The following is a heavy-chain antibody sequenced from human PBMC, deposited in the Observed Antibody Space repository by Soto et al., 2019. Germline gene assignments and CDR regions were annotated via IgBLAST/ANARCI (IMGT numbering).Heavy chain of an antibody. D-gene: IGHD6-19*01. CDR1: GFTFSSYT. CDR3: AGDSSGGYGRGGFDI. J-gene: IGHJ3*02. V-gene: IGHV3-30-3*01. Sequence: QVQLVESGGGVVQPGRSLRLSCAASGFTFSSYTMHWVRQAPGKGLEWVAGISYDGSNKYYADSVKGRFTISRDKSKKTPYLQMNSMRTNDKAVYHCAGDSSGGYGRGGFDIWGQGTMVTVSS. CDR2: ISYDGSNK.